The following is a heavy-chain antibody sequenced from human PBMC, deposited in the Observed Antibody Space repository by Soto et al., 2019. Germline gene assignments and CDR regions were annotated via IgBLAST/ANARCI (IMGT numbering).Heavy chain of an antibody. CDR1: GGSISSGDYY. Sequence: SETLSLTCTVSGGSISSGDYYWSWIRQPPGKGLEWIGYIYYSGSTYYNPSLKSRVTISVDTSKNQFSLKLSSVTAADTAVYYCARPYCGGDCYATDYGMDVWGQGTTVTVSS. D-gene: IGHD2-21*02. CDR3: ARPYCGGDCYATDYGMDV. J-gene: IGHJ6*02. CDR2: IYYSGST. V-gene: IGHV4-30-4*01.